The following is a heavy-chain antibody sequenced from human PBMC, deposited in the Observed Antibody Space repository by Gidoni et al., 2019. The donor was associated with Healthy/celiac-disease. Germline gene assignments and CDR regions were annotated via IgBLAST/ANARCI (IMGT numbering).Heavy chain of an antibody. J-gene: IGHJ6*02. V-gene: IGHV1-69*06. Sequence: QVQLVQSGAEVKKPGSSVKVSCKASGGTFSSYAISWVRQAPGQGLEWMGGIIPIFGTANYAQKFQGRVTITADKSTSTAYMELSSLRSEDTAVYYCARGDSSSSAETYYYYYGMDVWGQGTTVTVSS. CDR1: GGTFSSYA. CDR2: IIPIFGTA. CDR3: ARGDSSSSAETYYYYYGMDV. D-gene: IGHD6-6*01.